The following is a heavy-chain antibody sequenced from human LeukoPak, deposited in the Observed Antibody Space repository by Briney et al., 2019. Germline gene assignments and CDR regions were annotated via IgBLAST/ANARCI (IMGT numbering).Heavy chain of an antibody. Sequence: SETLSLTCTVSGGSTNRYYWSWIRQSPGKSLEWIGYIYYSGITTYNPSLKSRVTISIDTSKNQFSLNLSSVTAADTAVYYCARDPGQQLAFDYWGQGTLVTVSS. J-gene: IGHJ4*02. CDR1: GGSTNRYY. CDR3: ARDPGQQLAFDY. D-gene: IGHD6-13*01. V-gene: IGHV4-59*12. CDR2: IYYSGIT.